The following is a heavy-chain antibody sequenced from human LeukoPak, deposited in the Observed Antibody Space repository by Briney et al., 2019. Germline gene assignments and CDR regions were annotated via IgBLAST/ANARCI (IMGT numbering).Heavy chain of an antibody. Sequence: SETLSLTCTVSGGSISSYYWSWIRQPPGKGLEWIGYIYYSGSTNYNPSLKSRVTISVDTSKNQFSLKLSSVTAADTAVYYCARGLSINKLLWDYYYYYYMDVWGKGTTVTVSS. CDR2: IYYSGST. CDR1: GGSISSYY. D-gene: IGHD2-15*01. CDR3: ARGLSINKLLWDYYYYYYMDV. J-gene: IGHJ6*03. V-gene: IGHV4-59*01.